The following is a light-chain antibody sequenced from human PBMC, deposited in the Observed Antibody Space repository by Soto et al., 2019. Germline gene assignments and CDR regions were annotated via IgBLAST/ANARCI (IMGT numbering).Light chain of an antibody. J-gene: IGKJ1*01. V-gene: IGKV4-1*01. CDR3: QQYDSTPWT. CDR1: QNVLYSSNKNY. Sequence: IVMTQSPDSLAVSLGERATINCTSSQNVLYSSNKNYLAWFQQKPGQPPKLLLYWASTRESGVTDRFSGSGSGTDFSLTISSLQAEDVAVYDCQQYDSTPWTFGEGTNVEIK. CDR2: WAS.